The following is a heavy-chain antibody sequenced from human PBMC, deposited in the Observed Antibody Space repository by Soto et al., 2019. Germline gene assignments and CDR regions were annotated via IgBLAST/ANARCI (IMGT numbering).Heavy chain of an antibody. CDR2: IYYSGST. Sequence: SETLSLTCTVSGGSIGSYYWSWIRQPPGKGLEWIGYIYYSGSTNYNPSLKSRVTISVDTSKNQFSLKLSSVTAADTAVYYCARTHTIFGVVYNWFDPWGQGTLVTVSS. J-gene: IGHJ5*02. D-gene: IGHD3-3*01. CDR3: ARTHTIFGVVYNWFDP. CDR1: GGSIGSYY. V-gene: IGHV4-59*01.